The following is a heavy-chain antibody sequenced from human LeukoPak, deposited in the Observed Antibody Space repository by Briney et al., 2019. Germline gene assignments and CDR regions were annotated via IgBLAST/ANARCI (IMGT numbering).Heavy chain of an antibody. V-gene: IGHV3-23*01. CDR3: AISQRYSSAWYSFDY. CDR2: ISGSGGST. J-gene: IGHJ4*02. D-gene: IGHD6-19*01. Sequence: GGSLRLSCAASGFTFSSFAMSWLRQAPGEGLEWVSGISGSGGSTSYADSVKGRFTISGDNSKNTLYLLMNSLRAEDTAVYYCAISQRYSSAWYSFDYWGQGTLVTVSS. CDR1: GFTFSSFA.